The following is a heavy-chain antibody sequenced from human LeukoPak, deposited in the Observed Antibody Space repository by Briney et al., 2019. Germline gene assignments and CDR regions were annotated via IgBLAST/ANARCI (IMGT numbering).Heavy chain of an antibody. CDR3: STLSSIFGVVIPDY. CDR2: VSNKPNTYTT. Sequence: SGGSLRLSCAASGFTFSDHYMDWVRQAPGKGLKWVGRVSNKPNTYTTDYAATVKSRFTISSDDSKNSLYLQMNSLKTEDTAVYFCSTLSSIFGVVIPDYWGQGILVTVSS. V-gene: IGHV3-72*01. CDR1: GFTFSDHY. D-gene: IGHD3-3*01. J-gene: IGHJ4*02.